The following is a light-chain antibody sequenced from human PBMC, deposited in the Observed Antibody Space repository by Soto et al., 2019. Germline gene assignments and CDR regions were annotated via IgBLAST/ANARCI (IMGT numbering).Light chain of an antibody. CDR3: QTWGPGIRV. V-gene: IGLV4-69*01. CDR1: SGHSTYS. CDR2: LNSDGSL. J-gene: IGLJ3*02. Sequence: QLVLTQSPSASASLGASVRLTCTLTSGHSTYSIAWHQQQPEKGPRFLMNLNSDGSLSKGDGIPDRFSGSSSGAERYLTISSLQSEDEADYYCQTWGPGIRVFGGGTQLTVL.